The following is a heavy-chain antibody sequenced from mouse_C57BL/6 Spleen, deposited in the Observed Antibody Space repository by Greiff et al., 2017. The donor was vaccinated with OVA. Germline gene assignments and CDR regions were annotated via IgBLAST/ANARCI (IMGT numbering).Heavy chain of an antibody. V-gene: IGHV1-82*01. CDR1: GYAFSSSW. D-gene: IGHD2-4*01. Sequence: VKLQESGPELVKPGASVKISCKASGYAFSSSWMNWVKQRPGKGLEWIGRIYPGDGDTNYNGKFKGKATLTADKSSSTAYMQLSSLTSEDSAVYFCAREENYDYDGKDFDYWGQGTTLTVSS. CDR2: IYPGDGDT. CDR3: AREENYDYDGKDFDY. J-gene: IGHJ2*01.